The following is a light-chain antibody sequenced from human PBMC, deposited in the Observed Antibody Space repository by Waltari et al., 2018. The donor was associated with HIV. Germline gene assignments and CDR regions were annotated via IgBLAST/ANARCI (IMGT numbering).Light chain of an antibody. CDR3: NSFTNSGTLE. Sequence: QSALTQPASVSGSPGQSITISCTGASSNIGTSKDVPWYLQRPGKAPQIIIYEVTNRPSGVSDRFSGSKSGNTASLTISRLQPEDEAVYFCNSFTNSGTLEFGGGTKLTVL. J-gene: IGLJ3*02. CDR1: SSNIGTSKD. CDR2: EVT. V-gene: IGLV2-14*01.